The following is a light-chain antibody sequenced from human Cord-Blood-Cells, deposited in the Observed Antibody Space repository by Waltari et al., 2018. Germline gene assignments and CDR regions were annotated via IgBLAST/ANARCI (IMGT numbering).Light chain of an antibody. V-gene: IGLV2-23*01. J-gene: IGLJ1*01. CDR3: CSYAGSSTYA. CDR2: EGS. Sequence: QSALTQPASVSVAPGQSITISCTGTSSGVGSCNLVSWYQQHPGKAPKFMIYEGSKRLSGVSIRFSGSKSGNTASLTITGLQAEDEADYYCCSYAGSSTYAFGTETKVTAL. CDR1: SSGVGSCNL.